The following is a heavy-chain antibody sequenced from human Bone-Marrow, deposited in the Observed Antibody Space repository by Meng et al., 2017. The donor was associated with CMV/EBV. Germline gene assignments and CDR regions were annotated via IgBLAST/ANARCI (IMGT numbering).Heavy chain of an antibody. J-gene: IGHJ4*02. CDR3: ARGGIYYGLG. D-gene: IGHD3-10*01. V-gene: IGHV3-30*19. Sequence: GESLKISCAASGFIFSSYAMYRVRQAPGKGLEWVAVISYDGSSKYHADSVKGRFTISRDNSKNTLYLQMNSLREEDTAVYYCARGGIYYGLGWGQGTQVTVSS. CDR1: GFIFSSYA. CDR2: ISYDGSSK.